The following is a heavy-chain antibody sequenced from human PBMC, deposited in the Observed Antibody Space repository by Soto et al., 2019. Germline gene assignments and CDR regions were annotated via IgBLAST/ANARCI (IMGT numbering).Heavy chain of an antibody. CDR2: IKQDGSEK. CDR3: ARDRYSYYDFWSGSLPYYYFGMDV. Sequence: EVQVVESGGGLVQPGGSLRLSCAASGFTFSSYWMSWVRQAPGKGLEWVANIKQDGSEKYYVDSVKGRFTISRDNAKNSLYLQMNSLRAEDTAVYYCARDRYSYYDFWSGSLPYYYFGMDVWGQGTTVTVSS. V-gene: IGHV3-7*01. J-gene: IGHJ6*02. D-gene: IGHD3-3*01. CDR1: GFTFSSYW.